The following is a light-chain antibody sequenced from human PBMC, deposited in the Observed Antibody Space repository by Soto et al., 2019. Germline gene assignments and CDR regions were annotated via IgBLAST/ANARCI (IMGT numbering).Light chain of an antibody. CDR2: GAS. Sequence: EIVLKQSPGTLSLSPGERATLSCRASQSVSSSYLAWYQQKPGQAPRLLIYGASSRATGIPDRFSGSGSGTDFTLTISRLEPEDFAVYYCQQYGSSPYTVGQGTKLEI. V-gene: IGKV3-20*01. CDR3: QQYGSSPYT. CDR1: QSVSSSY. J-gene: IGKJ2*01.